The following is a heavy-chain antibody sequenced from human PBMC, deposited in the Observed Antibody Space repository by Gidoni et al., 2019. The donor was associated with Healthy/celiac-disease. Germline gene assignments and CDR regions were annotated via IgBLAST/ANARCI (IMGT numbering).Heavy chain of an antibody. CDR3: ARPGDQLLWFGELSLGAFDI. D-gene: IGHD3-10*01. J-gene: IGHJ3*02. V-gene: IGHV4-39*01. CDR2: IYYSGST. Sequence: WIRQPPGKGLAWIGSIYYSGSTYYNPSLKSRVTISVDTSKNQFSLQLSSVTAADTAVYYCARPGDQLLWFGELSLGAFDIWGQGTMVTVSS.